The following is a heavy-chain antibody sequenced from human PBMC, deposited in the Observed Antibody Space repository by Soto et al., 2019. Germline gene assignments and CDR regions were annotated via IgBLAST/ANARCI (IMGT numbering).Heavy chain of an antibody. CDR2: IWYEGSNK. CDR1: GFTFSSYG. D-gene: IGHD3-10*01. V-gene: IGHV3-33*01. CDR3: ARDRAVRGVITLLYYYYGMDV. Sequence: GGSLRLSCAASGFTFSSYGMHWVRQAPGKGLEWVAVIWYEGSNKYYADSVKGRFTISRDNSKNTLYLQMNSLRAEDTAVYYCARDRAVRGVITLLYYYYGMDVWGQGTTVTVSS. J-gene: IGHJ6*02.